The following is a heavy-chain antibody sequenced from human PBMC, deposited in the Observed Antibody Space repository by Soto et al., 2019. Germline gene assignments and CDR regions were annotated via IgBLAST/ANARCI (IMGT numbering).Heavy chain of an antibody. D-gene: IGHD2-8*01. J-gene: IGHJ6*02. V-gene: IGHV1-18*01. Sequence: QVQLVQSGAEVKKPGASVKVSCKASGYTFTTYDISWVRQAPGQGLEWMGRISTYNGNTNYPQSLQGRLTMTTDTSTITDYMKLRSLRSDDTSVYYCARDPYHVLMVNAPNHYGRDAWGQGTTVTVSS. CDR3: ARDPYHVLMVNAPNHYGRDA. CDR2: ISTYNGNT. CDR1: GYTFTTYD.